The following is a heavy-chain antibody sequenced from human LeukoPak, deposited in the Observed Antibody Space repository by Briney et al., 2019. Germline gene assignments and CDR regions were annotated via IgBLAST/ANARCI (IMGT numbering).Heavy chain of an antibody. Sequence: PGGSLRLSCAASGFTFSSYSMNWVRQAPGKGLEWVSSISSSNSYIYNADSVKGRFTISRDNAKNSLYLQMNSLRADDTAVYYCARDLEDSSPFGAFDLWGQGTMVTVSS. CDR1: GFTFSSYS. CDR2: ISSSNSYI. CDR3: ARDLEDSSPFGAFDL. D-gene: IGHD3-22*01. J-gene: IGHJ3*01. V-gene: IGHV3-21*01.